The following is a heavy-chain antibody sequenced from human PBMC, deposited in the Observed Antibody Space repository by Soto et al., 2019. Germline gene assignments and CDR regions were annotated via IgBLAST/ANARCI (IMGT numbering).Heavy chain of an antibody. D-gene: IGHD4-4*01. Sequence: SETLSLTCTVSGDSMSSYYWSWIRQPPGKGLEWIGYIYYSGSTTYNPSLRSRVTMSVDASKNQFSLRLSSVTAADTAVYYCARAKSNYQTFDHWGQGSQVTVSS. CDR3: ARAKSNYQTFDH. V-gene: IGHV4-59*01. J-gene: IGHJ4*02. CDR1: GDSMSSYY. CDR2: IYYSGST.